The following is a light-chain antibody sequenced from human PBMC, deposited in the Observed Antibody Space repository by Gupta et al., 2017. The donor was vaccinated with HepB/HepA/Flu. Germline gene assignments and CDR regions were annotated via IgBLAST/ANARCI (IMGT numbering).Light chain of an antibody. V-gene: IGKV4-1*01. J-gene: IGKJ1*01. CDR2: WAS. CDR3: QQDYSTPRT. Sequence: DIVMTQSPDSLAVSLGERATINCKSSQSVLYSSNNKNYLAWYQQKPGQPPKLLIYWASTRESGVPDRFSGSGSGTDFTLTISSLQAEDVAVYYCQQDYSTPRTFGQGTKVEIK. CDR1: QSVLYSSNNKNY.